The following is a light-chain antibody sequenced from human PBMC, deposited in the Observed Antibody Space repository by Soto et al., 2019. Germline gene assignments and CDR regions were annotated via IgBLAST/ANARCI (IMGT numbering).Light chain of an antibody. CDR1: QGISTY. CDR3: QQLITYPQT. J-gene: IGKJ1*01. Sequence: IQLPQSPSFLSASVGDRVPMTCRASQGISTYLAWYQQKPGKAPKLLIYAASTLQSGVPSRFSGSGSGTEFALAISSLQPEDFATYYCQQLITYPQTFGQGTKVDIK. V-gene: IGKV1-9*01. CDR2: AAS.